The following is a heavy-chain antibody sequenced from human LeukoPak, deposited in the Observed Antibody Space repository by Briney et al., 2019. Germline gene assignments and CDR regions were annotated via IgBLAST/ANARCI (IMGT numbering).Heavy chain of an antibody. Sequence: GGSLRLSCAASGFTFSSYAMHWVRQAPGEGLEWVAVISYDGSNKYYADSVKGRFTISRDNSKNTLYLQMNSLRAEDTAVYYCARDEYYYGSGKTLPDYWGQGTLVTVSS. V-gene: IGHV3-30-3*01. CDR1: GFTFSSYA. CDR3: ARDEYYYGSGKTLPDY. J-gene: IGHJ4*02. CDR2: ISYDGSNK. D-gene: IGHD3-10*01.